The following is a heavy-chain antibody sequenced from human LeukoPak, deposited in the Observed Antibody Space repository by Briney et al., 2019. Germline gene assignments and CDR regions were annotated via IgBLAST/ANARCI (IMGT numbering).Heavy chain of an antibody. CDR1: GYTFTGQC. Sequence: ASVKVSCKASGYTFTGQCIHWVRQAPGQGPEWMGWINPNSGGTNYAQKFQGRVTMTRDTSISTAYMEVSSLRSDDTAVYYCARSYSCDSSGYYGAKWGQGTLVTVSS. CDR3: ARSYSCDSSGYYGAK. D-gene: IGHD3-22*01. V-gene: IGHV1-2*02. J-gene: IGHJ4*02. CDR2: INPNSGGT.